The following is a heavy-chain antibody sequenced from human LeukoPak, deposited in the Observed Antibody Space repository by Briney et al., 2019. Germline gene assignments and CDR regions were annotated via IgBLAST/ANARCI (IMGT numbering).Heavy chain of an antibody. Sequence: AETLSLTCAVYGGSFSGYYWSWIRQPPGKGLEWSGEINHSGSTNYNPSLKSRVTISVDTSKNQFSLKLSSVTAADTAVYYCARGGLTGMRRHWFDPWGQGTLVTVSS. V-gene: IGHV4-34*01. CDR2: INHSGST. CDR1: GGSFSGYY. D-gene: IGHD2-8*02. J-gene: IGHJ5*02. CDR3: ARGGLTGMRRHWFDP.